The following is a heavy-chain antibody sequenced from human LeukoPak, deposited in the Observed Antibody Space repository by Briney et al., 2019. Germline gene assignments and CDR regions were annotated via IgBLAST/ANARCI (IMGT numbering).Heavy chain of an antibody. Sequence: APVKVSCKASGYTFTSYDINWVRQAPGQGLEWMGWVNPNSGNTGYAQKFQGRVTMTRNTSISTAYMELSSLRSEDTAVYYCARWDPRAYYYGMDVWGQGTTVTVSS. CDR2: VNPNSGNT. CDR3: ARWDPRAYYYGMDV. D-gene: IGHD1-26*01. J-gene: IGHJ6*02. CDR1: GYTFTSYD. V-gene: IGHV1-8*01.